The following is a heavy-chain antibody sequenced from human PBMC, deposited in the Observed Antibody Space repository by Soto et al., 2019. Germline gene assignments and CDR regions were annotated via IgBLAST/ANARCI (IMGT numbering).Heavy chain of an antibody. CDR1: GGSISSGGYY. D-gene: IGHD2-2*01. J-gene: IGHJ6*02. CDR3: ARGTCSSTSCSWGTYYYYGMDV. V-gene: IGHV4-31*03. Sequence: PSETLSLTCTVSGGSISSGGYYWCWIRQHPGKGLEWIGYIYYSGSTYYNPSLKSRVTISVDTSKNQFSLKLSSVTAADTAVYYCARGTCSSTSCSWGTYYYYGMDVWGQGTTVTVSS. CDR2: IYYSGST.